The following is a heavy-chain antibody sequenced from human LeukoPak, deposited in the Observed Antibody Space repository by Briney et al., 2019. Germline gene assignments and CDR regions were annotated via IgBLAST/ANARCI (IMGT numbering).Heavy chain of an antibody. CDR3: AKDQFISSEFEYYFDY. J-gene: IGHJ4*02. CDR2: ISGSGDSR. CDR1: GFPFSSYA. Sequence: GGSLRPSFAASGFPFSSYAMSWVRQAPGKGLGWVSGISGSGDSRYYADSVKGRFTISRDNSKNTLFLQMHSLRADDTAVYFCAKDQFISSEFEYYFDYWGQGTLVTVSS. V-gene: IGHV3-23*01. D-gene: IGHD3-16*02.